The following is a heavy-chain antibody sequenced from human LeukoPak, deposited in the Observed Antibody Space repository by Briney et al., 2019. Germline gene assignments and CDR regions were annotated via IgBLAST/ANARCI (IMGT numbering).Heavy chain of an antibody. V-gene: IGHV3-48*03. Sequence: PGGSLRLSCTASGFTFSSYERNWVRQAPGKGLEWVSYIRSDGSTIFYADSVKGRFTISRDNAKNSLYLQMNSLRAEDTAVYYCAKDSSSSWYVDYYYYYYMDVWGKGTTVTISS. CDR3: AKDSSSSWYVDYYYYYYMDV. D-gene: IGHD6-13*01. CDR2: IRSDGSTI. J-gene: IGHJ6*03. CDR1: GFTFSSYE.